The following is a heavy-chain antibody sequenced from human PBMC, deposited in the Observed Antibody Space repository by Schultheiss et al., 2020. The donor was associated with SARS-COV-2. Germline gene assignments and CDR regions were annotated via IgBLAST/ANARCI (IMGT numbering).Heavy chain of an antibody. J-gene: IGHJ2*01. CDR1: GGSFSGYY. CDR2: INHSGST. Sequence: SQTLSLTCAVYGGSFSGYYWSWIRQPPGKELEWIGEINHSGSTNYNPSLKSRVTISVDTSKNQFSLKLSSVTAADTAVYYCARRGITMIGEISYWYFDLWGRGTLVTVSS. V-gene: IGHV4-34*01. CDR3: ARRGITMIGEISYWYFDL. D-gene: IGHD3-22*01.